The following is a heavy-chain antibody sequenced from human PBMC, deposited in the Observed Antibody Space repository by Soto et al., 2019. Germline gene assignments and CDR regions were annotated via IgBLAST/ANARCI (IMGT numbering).Heavy chain of an antibody. D-gene: IGHD5-12*01. Sequence: RASVKVSCKASGYTFTSYYMHWVRQAPGQGLEWMGIINPSGGSTSYAQKFQGRVTMTRDTSTSTVYMELSSLRSEDTAVYYCARHTFRDGYNSYDAFDIWGQGTMVTVSS. J-gene: IGHJ3*02. CDR3: ARHTFRDGYNSYDAFDI. CDR2: INPSGGST. CDR1: GYTFTSYY. V-gene: IGHV1-46*01.